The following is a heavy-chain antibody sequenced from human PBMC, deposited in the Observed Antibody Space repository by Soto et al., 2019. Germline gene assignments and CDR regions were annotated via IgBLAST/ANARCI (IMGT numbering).Heavy chain of an antibody. Sequence: GGSLRLSCAASGFTFSSYAMSWVRQAPGKGLEWVSAISGSGGSTYYADSVKGRFTIPRDNSKNTLYLQMNSLRSDDTVVYYFARGEFQQQLEHQLIDYWGQGTLVTVSS. CDR3: ARGEFQQQLEHQLIDY. V-gene: IGHV3-23*01. CDR2: ISGSGGST. D-gene: IGHD6-13*01. CDR1: GFTFSSYA. J-gene: IGHJ4*02.